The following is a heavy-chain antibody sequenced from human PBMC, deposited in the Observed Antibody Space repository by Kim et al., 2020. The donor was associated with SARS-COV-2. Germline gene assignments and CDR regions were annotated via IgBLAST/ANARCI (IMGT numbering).Heavy chain of an antibody. CDR1: GGPFSDDY. Sequence: SETLSLTCAVYGGPFSDDYWSWIRQPPGKGLEWIGEIYHNGITNFNPSLKSRVTISVDTSKNQFSLKLSSVTAADTAVYYCARRQHWTSHSSYYYALDVWGQGTTVTVSS. V-gene: IGHV4-34*01. D-gene: IGHD6-19*01. J-gene: IGHJ6*02. CDR2: IYHNGIT. CDR3: ARRQHWTSHSSYYYALDV.